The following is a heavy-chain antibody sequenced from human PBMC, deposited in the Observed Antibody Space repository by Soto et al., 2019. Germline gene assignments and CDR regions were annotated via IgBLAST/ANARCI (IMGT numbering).Heavy chain of an antibody. CDR2: ISYDGSNK. CDR1: GFTFSSYG. D-gene: IGHD3-3*01. CDR3: AKEAYDFWSGYYMVVDYHYYGLDV. Sequence: PGGSLRLSCAASGFTFSSYGMHWVRQAPGKGLEWVAVISYDGSNKYHADSVKGRFTISRDNSKNTLYLQMNSLRAEDTAVYYCAKEAYDFWSGYYMVVDYHYYGLDVWGQGTTVTVSS. J-gene: IGHJ6*02. V-gene: IGHV3-30*18.